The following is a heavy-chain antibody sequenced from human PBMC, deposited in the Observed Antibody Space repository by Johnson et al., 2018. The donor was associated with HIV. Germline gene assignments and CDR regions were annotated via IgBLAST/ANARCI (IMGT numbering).Heavy chain of an antibody. Sequence: EVQLVESGGGLVKPGGSLRLSCAASGFIFSNAWMSWVRQAPGKGLEWVGRIKSKTDGGTTDYAAPVKGRFTISRDDSKNMLYLQMNSLKTEDTAVYYCTTASGYYHFFDAFDMWGQGTMVTVSS. D-gene: IGHD3-22*01. V-gene: IGHV3-15*01. CDR2: IKSKTDGGTT. CDR1: GFIFSNAW. CDR3: TTASGYYHFFDAFDM. J-gene: IGHJ3*02.